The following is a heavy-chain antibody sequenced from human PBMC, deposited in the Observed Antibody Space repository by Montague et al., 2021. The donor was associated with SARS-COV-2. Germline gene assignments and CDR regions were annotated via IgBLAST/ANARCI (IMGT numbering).Heavy chain of an antibody. D-gene: IGHD3-22*01. CDR3: ARVDSSGPGEY. CDR1: GGSLNNYF. CDR2: ISDSGST. J-gene: IGHJ4*02. Sequence: SETLSLTCTVSGGSLNNYFWSWIRQPPGKGLEWVGYISDSGSTKYNPSLQSRVTISVDTARNQFSLTLLSVTAADTAFYYCARVDSSGPGEYWGQGILVSVSS. V-gene: IGHV4-59*08.